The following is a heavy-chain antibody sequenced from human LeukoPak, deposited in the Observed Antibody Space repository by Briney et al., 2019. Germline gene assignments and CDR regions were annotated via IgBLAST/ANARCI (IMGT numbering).Heavy chain of an antibody. CDR2: IYYSGST. D-gene: IGHD6-19*01. J-gene: IGHJ4*02. CDR3: VGHPAGRTVAGSF. V-gene: IGHV4-39*01. Sequence: PSETLSLTCTVSGGSISGSSYYWGWIRQPPGKGLEWIGSIYYSGSTYYNPSLKSRVTISIDTSKNQFSLELTSVTAADTAIYYCVGHPAGRTVAGSFWGQGTLVTVSS. CDR1: GGSISGSSYY.